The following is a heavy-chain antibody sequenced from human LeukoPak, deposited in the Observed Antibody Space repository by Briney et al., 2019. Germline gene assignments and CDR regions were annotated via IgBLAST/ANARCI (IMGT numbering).Heavy chain of an antibody. Sequence: GASVKVSCKASGYTFTNYDIHWVRQAPGQGLEWMGWINSNRGGTNYAQKFQGRVTMTRDTSISTAYMELRSVRSDDTAVYYCARDHGDDAFDIWGPGTMVTVSS. CDR2: INSNRGGT. CDR1: GYTFTNYD. V-gene: IGHV1-2*02. D-gene: IGHD3-3*01. J-gene: IGHJ3*02. CDR3: ARDHGDDAFDI.